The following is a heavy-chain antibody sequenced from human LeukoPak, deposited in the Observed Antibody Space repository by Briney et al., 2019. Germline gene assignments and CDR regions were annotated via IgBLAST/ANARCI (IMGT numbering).Heavy chain of an antibody. CDR3: ARDKGGSWGEKYYLDS. V-gene: IGHV3-33*01. J-gene: IGHJ4*02. D-gene: IGHD6-13*01. CDR2: IWYDGINE. CDR1: GFTFSNSG. Sequence: EPGGSLRLSCVASGFTFSNSGMHWVRQAPGKGLEWVALIWYDGINEYYADSVKGRFTISRDDSKNTLSLQMNSLRAEDTAVYYCARDKGGSWGEKYYLDSWGQGTLVTVSS.